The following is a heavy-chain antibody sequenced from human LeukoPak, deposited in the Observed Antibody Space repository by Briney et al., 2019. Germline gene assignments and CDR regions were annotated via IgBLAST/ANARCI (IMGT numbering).Heavy chain of an antibody. CDR2: ISRSGSTK. CDR3: ARDEQNTYYYYGMDV. V-gene: IGHV3-48*03. J-gene: IGHJ6*02. CDR1: GFTLSSYE. Sequence: GGSLRLSCAASGFTLSSYEINWVRQAPGKGLEWVSYISRSGSTKYYADSVKGRFTISRDNAKNSLYLQMNSLRAEDTAVYYCARDEQNTYYYYGMDVWGQGTTVTVSS.